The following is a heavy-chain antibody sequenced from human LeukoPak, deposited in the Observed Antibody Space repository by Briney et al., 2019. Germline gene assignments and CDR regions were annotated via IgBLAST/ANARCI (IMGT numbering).Heavy chain of an antibody. CDR2: INHSGRT. D-gene: IGHD3-10*01. CDR1: GGSFSDYY. CDR3: ARGGRSEYYGSGSHDY. V-gene: IGHV4-34*01. J-gene: IGHJ4*02. Sequence: ASETLSLTCAVYGGSFSDYYWTWIRQPPGKGLEWIGEINHSGRTNYNPSLKSRVTVSLDTSKNQFSLKLNSVTAADTAVYYCARGGRSEYYGSGSHDYWGQGTLVTVSS.